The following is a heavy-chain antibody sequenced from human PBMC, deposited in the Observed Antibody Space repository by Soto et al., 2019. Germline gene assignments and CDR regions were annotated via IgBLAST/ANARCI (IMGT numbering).Heavy chain of an antibody. CDR1: GYTFTGYY. J-gene: IGHJ5*02. CDR3: ARYCSSTSCQFDP. CDR2: INPNSGAS. Sequence: ASVKVSCKASGYTFTGYYIHWVRQAPGQGLEWMGGINPNSGASNYAQKFQGRVTMTRDTSISTAYMELSRLRSDDTAVYYCARYCSSTSCQFDPWGQGTLVTVSS. V-gene: IGHV1-2*02. D-gene: IGHD2-2*01.